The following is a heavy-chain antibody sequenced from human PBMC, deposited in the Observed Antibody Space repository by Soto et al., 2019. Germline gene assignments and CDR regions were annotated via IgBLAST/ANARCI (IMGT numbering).Heavy chain of an antibody. CDR2: VHYSGNT. CDR1: GYSISSGYH. Sequence: SETLSLTCTVSGYSISSGYHWAWIRQPPGKGLEWLGSVHYSGNTYYNPSLKSRLTISVDKSKNQFSLNLTSVTAADTAVYYRARQDRVVAEGRWFDPWGQGTLVTVSS. J-gene: IGHJ5*02. V-gene: IGHV4-38-2*02. CDR3: ARQDRVVAEGRWFDP. D-gene: IGHD2-15*01.